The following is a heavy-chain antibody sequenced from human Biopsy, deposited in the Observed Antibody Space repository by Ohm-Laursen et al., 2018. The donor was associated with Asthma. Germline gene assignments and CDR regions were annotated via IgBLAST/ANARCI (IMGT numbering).Heavy chain of an antibody. V-gene: IGHV4-34*01. CDR3: ARGGYCSGGDCYLRRPSYPVSYFDL. D-gene: IGHD2-15*01. Sequence: SDTLSLTCAVYGGSFSGHYWTWIRQPPGKGLEWIGEIIHSVNTNYNRSLKSRVTMSVDTPKNQFSLKLTSVTVADTAVYYCARGGYCSGGDCYLRRPSYPVSYFDLWGRGTLVTVSS. CDR1: GGSFSGHY. CDR2: IIHSVNT. J-gene: IGHJ2*01.